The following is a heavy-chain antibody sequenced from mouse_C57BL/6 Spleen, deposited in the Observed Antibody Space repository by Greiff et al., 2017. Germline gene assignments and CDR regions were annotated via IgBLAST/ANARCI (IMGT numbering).Heavy chain of an antibody. J-gene: IGHJ3*01. D-gene: IGHD3-2*02. CDR1: GFSLTSYA. CDR3: ARNLDSSGYAWFAY. Sequence: QVQLKESGPGLVAPSQSLSITCTVSGFSLTSYAISWVRQPPGKGLEWLGVIWTGGGTNYNSAPKSRLSISTDNSKSQVFLKMNSLQTDDPARYYCARNLDSSGYAWFAYWGQGTLVTVSA. CDR2: IWTGGGT. V-gene: IGHV2-9-1*01.